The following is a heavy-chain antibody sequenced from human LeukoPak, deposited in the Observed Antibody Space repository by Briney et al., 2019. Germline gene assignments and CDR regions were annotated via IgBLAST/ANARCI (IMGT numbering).Heavy chain of an antibody. J-gene: IGHJ6*03. D-gene: IGHD3-3*01. CDR3: ARASSTIFGVGYYYYMDV. CDR2: MNPNSGNT. Sequence: ASVKVSCKASGYTFTSYDINWVRQATGQGLGMGWMNPNSGNTGYAQKFQGRVTITRNTSISTAYMELSSLRSEDTAVYYCARASSTIFGVGYYYYMDVWGKGTTVTVSS. V-gene: IGHV1-8*03. CDR1: GYTFTSYD.